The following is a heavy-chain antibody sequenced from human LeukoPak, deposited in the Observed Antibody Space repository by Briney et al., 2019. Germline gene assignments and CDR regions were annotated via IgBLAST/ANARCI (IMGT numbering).Heavy chain of an antibody. V-gene: IGHV3-33*01. J-gene: IGHJ4*02. Sequence: PGGSLRLSCAASGFTFSSYGMHWVRQAPGKGLEWVAVIWYDGSNKYYADSVKGRFTISRDNSKNTLYLQMNSLRAEDTAVYYCARDHSSGWYSDYFDYWGQGTLATVSS. CDR2: IWYDGSNK. CDR3: ARDHSSGWYSDYFDY. D-gene: IGHD6-19*01. CDR1: GFTFSSYG.